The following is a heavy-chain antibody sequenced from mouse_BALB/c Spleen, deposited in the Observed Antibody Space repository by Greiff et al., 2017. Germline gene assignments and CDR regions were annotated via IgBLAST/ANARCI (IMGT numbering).Heavy chain of an antibody. Sequence: VKLMESGPGLVQPSQSLSLTCPVSGFSFTSYGVHWVRQSPGKGLEWLGVIWSGGSTDYNAAFISRLSITKDNSKNQVFFKMNSLQANDTAIYYCARNDDGYPFAYWGQGTLVTVSA. D-gene: IGHD2-3*01. J-gene: IGHJ3*01. CDR3: ARNDDGYPFAY. V-gene: IGHV2-2*02. CDR1: GFSFTSYG. CDR2: IWSGGST.